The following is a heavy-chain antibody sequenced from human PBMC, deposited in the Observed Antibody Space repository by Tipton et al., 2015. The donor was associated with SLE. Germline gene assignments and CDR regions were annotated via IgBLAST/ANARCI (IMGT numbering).Heavy chain of an antibody. CDR2: MSHSGDT. Sequence: TLSLTCTVSRYSISSGYFWGWIRQPPGKGLEWIGTMSHSGDTYYNPSLESRVTMSMDTSKNQFSLELSSLTAADTAVYYCARKAAAFDVWGRGTVVTVSS. V-gene: IGHV4-38-2*02. CDR1: RYSISSGYF. J-gene: IGHJ3*01. CDR3: ARKAAAFDV.